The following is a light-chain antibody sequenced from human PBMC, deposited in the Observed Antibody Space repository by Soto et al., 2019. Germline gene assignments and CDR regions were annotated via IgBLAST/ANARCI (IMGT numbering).Light chain of an antibody. Sequence: QSALTQPPSASGSPGQSVTISCTGTSSDVGDHYYVSWYQQYPGKAPKLIIYDVGARPSGISDRFSGSKSGNTASLTISGLQAEDEADYYCSSYTAFTTYVFGSGTKVIVL. CDR1: SSDVGDHYY. CDR2: DVG. V-gene: IGLV2-14*03. CDR3: SSYTAFTTYV. J-gene: IGLJ1*01.